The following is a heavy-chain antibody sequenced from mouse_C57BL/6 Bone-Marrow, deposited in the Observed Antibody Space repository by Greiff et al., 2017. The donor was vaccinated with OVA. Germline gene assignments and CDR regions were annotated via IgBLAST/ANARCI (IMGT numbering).Heavy chain of an antibody. J-gene: IGHJ2*01. V-gene: IGHV14-2*01. CDR1: GFNTKDYY. Sequence: EVQLQQSGAELVKLGASVKLSCTASGFNTKDYYMHWVKQRTEQGLEWIGRIDPEDGETKYDPKFQGKATITADTSENKAYLQLSSLTSEDTAVYYCAMVDYWGQGTTLTVSS. CDR2: IDPEDGET. CDR3: AMVDY. D-gene: IGHD1-1*02.